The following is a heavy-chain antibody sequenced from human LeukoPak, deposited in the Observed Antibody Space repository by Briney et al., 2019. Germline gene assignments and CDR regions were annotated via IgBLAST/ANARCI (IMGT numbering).Heavy chain of an antibody. CDR2: ISYDGSNK. CDR3: ARDLKLYGSGDLDY. D-gene: IGHD3-10*01. CDR1: GFTFSSYA. V-gene: IGHV3-30*04. J-gene: IGHJ4*02. Sequence: QPGGSLRLSCAASGFTFSSYAMHWVRQAPGKGLELVAVISYDGSNKYYADSVKGRFTISRDNSKNTLYLQMNSLRAEDTAVYYCARDLKLYGSGDLDYWGQGTLVTVSS.